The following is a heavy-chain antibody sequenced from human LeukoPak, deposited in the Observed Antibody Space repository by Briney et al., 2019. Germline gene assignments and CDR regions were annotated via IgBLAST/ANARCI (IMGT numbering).Heavy chain of an antibody. V-gene: IGHV1-69*13. CDR2: IIPIFGTA. CDR1: GGTFSSYA. Sequence: ASVKVSCKASGGTFSSYAISCVRQAPGQGLEWMGGIIPIFGTANYAQKFQGRVTITADESTSTAYMELSSLRSEDTAVYYCARGQADYYDSSGYHWAFDIWGQGTMVTVSS. D-gene: IGHD3-22*01. J-gene: IGHJ3*02. CDR3: ARGQADYYDSSGYHWAFDI.